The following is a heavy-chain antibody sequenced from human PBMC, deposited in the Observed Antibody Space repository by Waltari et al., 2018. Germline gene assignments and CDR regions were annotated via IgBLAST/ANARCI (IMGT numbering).Heavy chain of an antibody. D-gene: IGHD1-26*01. J-gene: IGHJ4*02. CDR2: VRGSGGST. CDR3: AKHRSVSGTYFDY. CDR1: GFAFSSYA. Sequence: EVQLLESGGGLVQPGGSLRLSCAASGFAFSSYALSWVRRAPGKGLEWVSVVRGSGGSTAYADSVKGRFTISRDNSGNTLHLQINSLRADDTAIYYCAKHRSVSGTYFDYWGQGALVTVSS. V-gene: IGHV3-23*01.